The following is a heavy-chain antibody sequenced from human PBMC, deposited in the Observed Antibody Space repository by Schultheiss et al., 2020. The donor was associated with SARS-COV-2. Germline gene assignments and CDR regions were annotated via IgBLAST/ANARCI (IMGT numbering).Heavy chain of an antibody. CDR2: TDTDGSVT. V-gene: IGHV3-74*01. J-gene: IGHJ6*02. CDR3: ARDLYGMDV. Sequence: GGSLRLSCAASGFTFSSYWMHWVRQAPGKGLMWVSRTDTDGSVTNYADSVKGRFTISRDNSKNTLYLQMNSLRPEDTAVYYCARDLYGMDVWGQGTTVTVSS. CDR1: GFTFSSYW.